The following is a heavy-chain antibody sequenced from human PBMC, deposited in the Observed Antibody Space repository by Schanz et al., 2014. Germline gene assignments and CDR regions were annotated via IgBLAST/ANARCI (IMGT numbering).Heavy chain of an antibody. CDR2: INTNNGNT. CDR1: GYTFTNYA. J-gene: IGHJ4*02. D-gene: IGHD3-10*01. V-gene: IGHV7-4-1*02. Sequence: QVQLVQSGSELKKPGASVKVSCKASGYTFTNYAINWVRQAPGQGLEWMGWINTNNGNTIYAQDFTGCFLFSLDTSVNPAYLQISSIETEDTAVYYCARRGIRGVFSSFDYWGLGTLVTVSS. CDR3: ARRGIRGVFSSFDY.